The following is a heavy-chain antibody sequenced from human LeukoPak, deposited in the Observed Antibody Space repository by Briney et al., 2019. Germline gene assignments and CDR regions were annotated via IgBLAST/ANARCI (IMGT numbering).Heavy chain of an antibody. CDR3: AKVSRFLEWLPAYGYFDY. CDR2: ISGSGGST. J-gene: IGHJ4*02. V-gene: IGHV3-23*01. CDR1: GFTFSSYA. Sequence: QSGGSLRLSCAASGFTFSSYAMSWVRQAPGKGLEWVSAISGSGGSTYYADSVKGRFTISRDNSKNTLYLQMNSLGAEDTAVYYCAKVSRFLEWLPAYGYFDYWGQGTLVTVSS. D-gene: IGHD3-3*01.